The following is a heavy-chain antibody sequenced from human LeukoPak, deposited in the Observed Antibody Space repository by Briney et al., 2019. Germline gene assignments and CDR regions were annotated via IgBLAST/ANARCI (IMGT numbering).Heavy chain of an antibody. CDR3: ARDRSVVRAIDY. CDR2: IYYSGST. Sequence: TSETLSLTCTVSGGSISSYYWSWIRQPPGKGLEWIGYIYYSGSTNYNPSLKSRVTISVDTSKNQFSLKLSSVTAADTAVYYCARDRSVVRAIDYWGQGTLVTVSS. J-gene: IGHJ4*02. D-gene: IGHD2-21*01. CDR1: GGSISSYY. V-gene: IGHV4-59*01.